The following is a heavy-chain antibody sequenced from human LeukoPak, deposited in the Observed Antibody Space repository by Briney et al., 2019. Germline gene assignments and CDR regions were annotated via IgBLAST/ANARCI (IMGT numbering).Heavy chain of an antibody. V-gene: IGHV3-74*01. J-gene: IGHJ5*02. Sequence: SGGSLRLSCAASGFTFSSYWMHWVRQAPGKGLVWVSRINSDGSSTSYADSVKGRFTISRDNANNTLYLQMNSLRAEDTAVYYCASLDGIAAAGTEDWFDPWGQGTLVTVSS. D-gene: IGHD6-13*01. CDR3: ASLDGIAAAGTEDWFDP. CDR2: INSDGSST. CDR1: GFTFSSYW.